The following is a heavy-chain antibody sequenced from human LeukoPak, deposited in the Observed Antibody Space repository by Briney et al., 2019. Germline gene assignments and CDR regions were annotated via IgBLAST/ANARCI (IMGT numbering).Heavy chain of an antibody. CDR2: ISRTGSTI. Sequence: GGSLRLSCAASGFTFSDYYMNWIRLAPGKGLEWVSSISRTGSTIHYADSVKGRFTISRDSAKNSLYLQMNSLRAEDTAVYYCARDLDYDNGGVRYDAFVIWGQGTMVTVSS. D-gene: IGHD3-22*01. V-gene: IGHV3-11*04. J-gene: IGHJ3*02. CDR3: ARDLDYDNGGVRYDAFVI. CDR1: GFTFSDYY.